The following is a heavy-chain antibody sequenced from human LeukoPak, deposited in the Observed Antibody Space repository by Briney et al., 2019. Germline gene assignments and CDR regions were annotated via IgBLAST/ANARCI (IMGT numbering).Heavy chain of an antibody. CDR2: ISGTGGRT. Sequence: GALRLSCAASGFTFSSYAMSWVRQAPGKGLEWVSAISGTGGRTYYADSVKGRFTISRDNSKNTLYLQMNSLRAEDTAVYYCAKEPAGSGWFDPWGQGTLVAVSS. V-gene: IGHV3-23*01. CDR3: AKEPAGSGWFDP. CDR1: GFTFSSYA. J-gene: IGHJ5*02. D-gene: IGHD6-19*01.